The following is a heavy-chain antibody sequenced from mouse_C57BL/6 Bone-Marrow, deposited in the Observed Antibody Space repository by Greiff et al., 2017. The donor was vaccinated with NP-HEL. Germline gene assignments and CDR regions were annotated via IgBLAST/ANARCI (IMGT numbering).Heavy chain of an antibody. CDR2: INPSNGGT. D-gene: IGHD1-1*01. Sequence: QVQLQQSGTELVKPGASVKLSCKASGYTFTSYWMHLVKQRPGQGLEWIGNINPSNGGTNYNEKFKSKATLTVDKSSSTAYMQLSSLTSEDSAVYYCARPLYYYGSSYVYYYAMDYWGQGTSVTVSS. J-gene: IGHJ4*01. V-gene: IGHV1-53*01. CDR1: GYTFTSYW. CDR3: ARPLYYYGSSYVYYYAMDY.